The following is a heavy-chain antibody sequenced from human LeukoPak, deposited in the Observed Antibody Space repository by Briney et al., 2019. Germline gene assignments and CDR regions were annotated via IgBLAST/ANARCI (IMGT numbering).Heavy chain of an antibody. D-gene: IGHD7-27*01. Sequence: ASVKVSCKASGYTFTGYYMHWVRQAPGQGLERMGWINPNSGGTNYAQKFQGRVTMTRDTSISTAYMELSRLRSDDTAVYYCARDRGTGTDAIDIWGQGTMVTVSS. V-gene: IGHV1-2*02. CDR2: INPNSGGT. CDR1: GYTFTGYY. CDR3: ARDRGTGTDAIDI. J-gene: IGHJ3*02.